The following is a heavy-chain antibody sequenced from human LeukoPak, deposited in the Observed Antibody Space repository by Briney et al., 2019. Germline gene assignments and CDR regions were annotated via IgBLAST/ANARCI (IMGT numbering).Heavy chain of an antibody. V-gene: IGHV4-34*01. Sequence: SETLSLTCAVYGGSFSGYYGSWIRQPPGKGLEWIGEINHSGSTNYNPSLKSRVTISVDTSKNQFSLKLSSVTAADTAVYYCARGEIGHYYYYMDVWGKGTTVTVSS. CDR3: ARGEIGHYYYYMDV. D-gene: IGHD2-21*01. J-gene: IGHJ6*03. CDR2: INHSGST. CDR1: GGSFSGYY.